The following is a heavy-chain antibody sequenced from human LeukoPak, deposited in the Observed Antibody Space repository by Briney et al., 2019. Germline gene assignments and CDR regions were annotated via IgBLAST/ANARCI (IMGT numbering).Heavy chain of an antibody. V-gene: IGHV4-59*12. D-gene: IGHD3-22*01. Sequence: SETLSLTCTVSGGSISSYYWSWIRQPPGKGLEWIGYIYYSGSTNYNPSLKSRVTISVDTSKNQFSLKLSSVTAADTAVYYCARSSDYYDSSGVAFDIWGQGTMVTVSS. J-gene: IGHJ3*02. CDR2: IYYSGST. CDR1: GGSISSYY. CDR3: ARSSDYYDSSGVAFDI.